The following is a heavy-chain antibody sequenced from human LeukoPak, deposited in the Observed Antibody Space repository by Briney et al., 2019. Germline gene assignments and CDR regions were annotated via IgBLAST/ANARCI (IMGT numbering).Heavy chain of an antibody. Sequence: GGSLRLSCAASGFTFSSYWMNWVRQAPGKRLEWVANIKQDGSEKYYVDSVKGRFTISRDNANNSLYLQMNSLRAEDTAVYYCAREAPSGSYTNWGQGTLVTVSS. CDR2: IKQDGSEK. CDR1: GFTFSSYW. CDR3: AREAPSGSYTN. V-gene: IGHV3-7*01. J-gene: IGHJ4*02. D-gene: IGHD3-10*01.